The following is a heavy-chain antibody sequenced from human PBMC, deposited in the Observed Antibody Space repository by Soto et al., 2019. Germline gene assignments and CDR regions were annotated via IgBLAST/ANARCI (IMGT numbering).Heavy chain of an antibody. CDR2: IHSSGKT. CDR1: GGSINNNL. D-gene: IGHD1-1*01. Sequence: SETLSLTCTVSGGSINNNLWTWVRQPPRKGLEWIAYIHSSGKTNYNPSLKNRVTISVDTSKSQFSLELRSATAADTAVYFCTRFSENDDPFDYWGQGTLVTVSS. V-gene: IGHV4-59*01. CDR3: TRFSENDDPFDY. J-gene: IGHJ4*02.